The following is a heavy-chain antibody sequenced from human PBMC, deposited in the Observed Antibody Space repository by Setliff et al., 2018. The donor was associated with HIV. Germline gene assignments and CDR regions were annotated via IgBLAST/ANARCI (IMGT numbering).Heavy chain of an antibody. D-gene: IGHD1-26*01. CDR2: ISPNNFNT. CDR3: ARGTGSYSYFDS. CDR1: GYRFIGHY. J-gene: IGHJ4*02. Sequence: ASVKVSCKTSGYRFIGHYLHWVRQAPGQGLEWMGRISPNNFNTQYAKNFQGRVTITADESTLTAYMELSSLTSEDTAVYFCARGTGSYSYFDSWGLGTLVTVSS. V-gene: IGHV1-2*06.